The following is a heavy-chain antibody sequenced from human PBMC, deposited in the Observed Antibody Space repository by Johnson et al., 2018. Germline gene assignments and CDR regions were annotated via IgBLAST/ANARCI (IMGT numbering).Heavy chain of an antibody. Sequence: QVQLVESGAEVKKPGSSVKVSCKASGGTFSSYAISWVRQAPGPGLEWMGGIIPILGTANYAQKFQGRVTMTADEHPGTAYMEPSSLGSADTAVDYWARDGVTTVTTPYYYYGMDVWGQGTTVTVSS. CDR1: GGTFSSYA. V-gene: IGHV1-69*01. CDR3: ARDGVTTVTTPYYYYGMDV. CDR2: IIPILGTA. J-gene: IGHJ6*02. D-gene: IGHD4-17*01.